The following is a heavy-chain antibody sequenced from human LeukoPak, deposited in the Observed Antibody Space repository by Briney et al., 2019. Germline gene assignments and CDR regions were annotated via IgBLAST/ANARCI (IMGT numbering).Heavy chain of an antibody. V-gene: IGHV3-43*01. Sequence: GGSLRPSCAASGFTFDDYTMHWVRQAPGKGLEWVSLISWDGGSTYYADSVKGRFTISRGNSKNSLYLQMNSLRTEDTALYYCAKDIGQQLLFDYWGQGTLVTVSS. CDR1: GFTFDDYT. CDR2: ISWDGGST. J-gene: IGHJ4*02. D-gene: IGHD6-13*01. CDR3: AKDIGQQLLFDY.